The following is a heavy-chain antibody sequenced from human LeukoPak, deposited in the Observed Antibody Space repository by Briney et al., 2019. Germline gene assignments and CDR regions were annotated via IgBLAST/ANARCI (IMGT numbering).Heavy chain of an antibody. D-gene: IGHD1-26*01. V-gene: IGHV4-39*01. CDR2: IYHSGST. CDR3: ARHGPRISGSYRIGFGYYFDY. J-gene: IGHJ4*02. Sequence: SETLSLTCTVSGGSISSSSYYWGWIRQPPGKGLEWIGSIYHSGSTNYNPSLKIRVTISVDTSKNQFSLKLSSVTAADTAVYYCARHGPRISGSYRIGFGYYFDYWGQGTLVTVSS. CDR1: GGSISSSSYY.